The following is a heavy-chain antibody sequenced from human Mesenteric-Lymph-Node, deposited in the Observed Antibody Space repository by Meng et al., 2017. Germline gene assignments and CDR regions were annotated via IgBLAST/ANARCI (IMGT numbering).Heavy chain of an antibody. D-gene: IGHD6-13*01. CDR2: ISGSGGST. CDR3: ARRVRSSWYWDL. V-gene: IGHV3-23*01. CDR1: GFTFSSYA. J-gene: IGHJ4*02. Sequence: GESLKISCAASGFTFSSYAMSWVRQAPGKGLEWVSAISGSGGSTYYADSVKGRFTISRDNSKNTLYLQMNSLRAEDTAVYYCARRVRSSWYWDLWGQGTLVTVSS.